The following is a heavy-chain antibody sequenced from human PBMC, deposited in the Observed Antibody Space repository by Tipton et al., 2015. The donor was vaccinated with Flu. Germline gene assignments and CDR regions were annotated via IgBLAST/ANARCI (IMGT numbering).Heavy chain of an antibody. Sequence: GCLRLSCAVSGFPFSNFWMHWVRQAPGKGLEWVAHINQNGSEKAYVESVQGRFTISRDNAKNSLFLQMHSLRAEDTAIYYCVRFAGGSWGQGTLVTVSS. CDR2: INQNGSEK. CDR3: VRFAGGS. J-gene: IGHJ5*02. D-gene: IGHD3-16*01. V-gene: IGHV3-7*01. CDR1: GFPFSNFW.